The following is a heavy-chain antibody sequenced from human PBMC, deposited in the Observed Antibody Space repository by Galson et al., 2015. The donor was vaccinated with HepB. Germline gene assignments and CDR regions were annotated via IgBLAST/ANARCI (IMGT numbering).Heavy chain of an antibody. J-gene: IGHJ2*01. V-gene: IGHV3-21*01. Sequence: SLRLSCAASGFTFSSYSMHWVRQAPGKGLEWVSSISSSSSYIYYADSVKGRFTISRDNAKNSLYLQMNSLRAEDTAVYYCARLVRGLAPWWSFDLWGRGTLVTVSS. CDR1: GFTFSSYS. CDR2: ISSSSSYI. D-gene: IGHD3-10*01. CDR3: ARLVRGLAPWWSFDL.